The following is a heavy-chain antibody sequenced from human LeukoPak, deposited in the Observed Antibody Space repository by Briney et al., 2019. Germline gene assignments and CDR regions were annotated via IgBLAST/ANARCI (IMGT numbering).Heavy chain of an antibody. Sequence: GGSLRLSCAASGFTVSSNYMSWVRQGPGKGLEWVSVLCRGGTSYYTDSLKGRFTISRDNSKNTLFLQMNSLRVEDTDVYYCAGGTPNIAAAVDPCGQGTLVTVSS. CDR1: GFTVSSNY. D-gene: IGHD6-13*01. V-gene: IGHV3-53*01. CDR2: LCRGGTS. J-gene: IGHJ5*02. CDR3: AGGTPNIAAAVDP.